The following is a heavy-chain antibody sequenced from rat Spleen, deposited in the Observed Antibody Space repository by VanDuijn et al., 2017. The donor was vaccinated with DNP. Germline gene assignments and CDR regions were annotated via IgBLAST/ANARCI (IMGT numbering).Heavy chain of an antibody. Sequence: EVQLVETGGGLVQPGRSLKLSCAASGFTFSKYGMAWVRQAPTKGLEWVASMSSGGGNTYYRDSVKGRFTISRDNAKNTQYLQMDSLRSEDTATYYCTRGGTYYFDYWGQGVMVTVSS. J-gene: IGHJ2*01. CDR2: MSSGGGNT. CDR3: TRGGTYYFDY. CDR1: GFTFSKYG. V-gene: IGHV5S13*01.